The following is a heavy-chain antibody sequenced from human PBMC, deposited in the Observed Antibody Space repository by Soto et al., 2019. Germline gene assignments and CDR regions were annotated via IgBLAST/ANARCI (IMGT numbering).Heavy chain of an antibody. Sequence: SETLSLTRIVAGGYISIGDGCWSWKRQPPGKGLEWIGYIYYSGSTYYNPSLKSRVTISVDTSKNQFSLKLSSVTAADTAVYYCARDSGHYDILTGYPNPRYYFDYWGQGTLVTVSS. J-gene: IGHJ4*02. CDR2: IYYSGST. CDR1: GGYISIGDGC. CDR3: ARDSGHYDILTGYPNPRYYFDY. D-gene: IGHD3-9*01. V-gene: IGHV4-30-4*01.